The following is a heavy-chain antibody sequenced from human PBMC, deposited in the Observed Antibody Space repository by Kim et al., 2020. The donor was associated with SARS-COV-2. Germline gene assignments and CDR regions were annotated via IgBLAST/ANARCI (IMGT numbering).Heavy chain of an antibody. Sequence: SVKVSCKASGGTFSSYAISWVRQAPGQGLEWMGGIIPIFGTANYAQKFQGRVTITADESTSTAYMELSSLRSEDTAVYYCARVDRYAIAAAGTGEGYWGQGTLVTVSS. CDR3: ARVDRYAIAAAGTGEGY. D-gene: IGHD6-13*01. V-gene: IGHV1-69*13. CDR1: GGTFSSYA. CDR2: IIPIFGTA. J-gene: IGHJ4*02.